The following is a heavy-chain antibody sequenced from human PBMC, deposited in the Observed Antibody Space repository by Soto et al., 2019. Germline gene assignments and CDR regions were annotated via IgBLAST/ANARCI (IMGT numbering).Heavy chain of an antibody. CDR3: TKDPGGGGFDI. J-gene: IGHJ3*02. V-gene: IGHV3-23*01. CDR1: GFTFTAHA. Sequence: EAQLLESGGGLVQPGGSLRVSCAASGFTFTAHAMNWIRQAPGKGLEWVSGISASGVDIYYADSVKGRFTISRDNSKNSLYLQMSSLRAEDTAVYYCTKDPGGGGFDIWGQWTTVTVSS. D-gene: IGHD3-16*01. CDR2: ISASGVDI.